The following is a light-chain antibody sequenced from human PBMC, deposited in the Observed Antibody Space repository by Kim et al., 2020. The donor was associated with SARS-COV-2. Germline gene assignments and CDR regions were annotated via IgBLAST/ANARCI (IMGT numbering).Light chain of an antibody. CDR1: QSVSSY. Sequence: LSPGERATPSCRASQSVSSYLAWYQQKPGQAPRLLIYDAFNRATGIPARFSGSGSGTDFTLTISSLEPEDFAVYYCQQRHIWPITFGQGTRLEIK. J-gene: IGKJ5*01. CDR2: DAF. V-gene: IGKV3-11*01. CDR3: QQRHIWPIT.